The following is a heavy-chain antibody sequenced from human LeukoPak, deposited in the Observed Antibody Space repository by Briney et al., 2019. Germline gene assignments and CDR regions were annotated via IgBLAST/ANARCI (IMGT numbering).Heavy chain of an antibody. D-gene: IGHD2-15*01. J-gene: IGHJ6*03. CDR3: ARDGYCSGSYCYGYYYYMDV. CDR1: GGSISSGSYY. CDR2: IYTSGST. Sequence: SQTLSLTCTVSGGSISSGSYYWSWIRQPAGKGLEWIGRIYTSGSTNYNPSLKSRVTISVDTSKNQFSLKLSSVTAADTAVYYCARDGYCSGSYCYGYYYYMDVWGTGTTVSVSS. V-gene: IGHV4-61*02.